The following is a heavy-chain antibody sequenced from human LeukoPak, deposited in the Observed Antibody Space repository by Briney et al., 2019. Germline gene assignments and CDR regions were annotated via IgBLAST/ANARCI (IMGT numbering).Heavy chain of an antibody. CDR1: GGSFSGYY. CDR2: INHSGST. Sequence: SETLSLTCAVYGGSFSGYYWSWIRQPPGKGLEWIGEINHSGSTNYNPSLKSRVTISVDTSKNQFSLKLSSVTAADTAVYYCARTPWGVGATLVYYYYYMDVWGKGTTVTVSS. CDR3: ARTPWGVGATLVYYYYYMDV. D-gene: IGHD1-26*01. J-gene: IGHJ6*03. V-gene: IGHV4-34*01.